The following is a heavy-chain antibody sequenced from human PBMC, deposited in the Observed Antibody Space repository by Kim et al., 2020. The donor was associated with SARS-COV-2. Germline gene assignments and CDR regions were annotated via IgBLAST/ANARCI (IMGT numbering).Heavy chain of an antibody. V-gene: IGHV3-30*04. Sequence: GGSLRLSCAASGFTFSSYAMHWVRQAPGKGLEWVAVISYDGSNKYYADSVKGRFTISRDNSKNTLYLQMNSLRAEDTAVYYCERTTDYWGQGTLVTVSS. CDR1: GFTFSSYA. CDR3: ERTTDY. J-gene: IGHJ4*02. CDR2: ISYDGSNK.